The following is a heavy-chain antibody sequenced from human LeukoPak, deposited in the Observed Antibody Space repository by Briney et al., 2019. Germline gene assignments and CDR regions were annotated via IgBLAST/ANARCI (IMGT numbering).Heavy chain of an antibody. CDR1: GFTVTSNH. CDR2: IYTGGTT. Sequence: GGSLRLSCAASGFTVTSNHMNWVRQAPGKGLEWVSIIYTGGTTHYADSLKDRFTISRDDSKNTLYLQMNSLRAEDTAEYYCARDSSSYYFDYWGQGTLVTVSS. CDR3: ARDSSSYYFDY. V-gene: IGHV3-66*01. J-gene: IGHJ4*02. D-gene: IGHD6-6*01.